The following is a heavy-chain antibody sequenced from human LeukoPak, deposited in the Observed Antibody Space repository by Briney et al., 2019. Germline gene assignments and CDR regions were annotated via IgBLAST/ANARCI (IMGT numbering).Heavy chain of an antibody. CDR1: GGSVSSGTYY. Sequence: SQTLSLTCTVSGGSVSSGTYYWSWIRQPAGKALEWIGRIYTSGSTKYNPSLRSRVTISVDTSKNQFSLKLSSVTAADTAVYYCARFPSRHIDRKGWYFDLWGRGTRVIVSS. V-gene: IGHV4-61*02. D-gene: IGHD3-22*01. CDR3: ARFPSRHIDRKGWYFDL. CDR2: IYTSGST. J-gene: IGHJ2*01.